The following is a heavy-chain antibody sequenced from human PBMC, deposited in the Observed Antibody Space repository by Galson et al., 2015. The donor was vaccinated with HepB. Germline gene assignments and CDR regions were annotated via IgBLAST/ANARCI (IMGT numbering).Heavy chain of an antibody. CDR1: GFTFSSYA. V-gene: IGHV3-23*01. CDR3: ARQLAIDY. D-gene: IGHD5-12*01. CDR2: ISGSGDIT. Sequence: SLRLSCAASGFTFSSYAMSWVRQAPGKGLEWVSSISGSGDITHYTDSVKGRFTISRDNSKNTLFLQMNSLRADDTAVYYCARQLAIDYWGQGTLVTVSS. J-gene: IGHJ4*02.